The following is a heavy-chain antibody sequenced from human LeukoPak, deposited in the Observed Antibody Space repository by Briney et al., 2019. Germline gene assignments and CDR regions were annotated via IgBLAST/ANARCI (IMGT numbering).Heavy chain of an antibody. CDR1: GGSFSGYY. D-gene: IGHD3-10*01. CDR2: INHSGST. J-gene: IGHJ4*02. CDR3: ARGKRHYYGSGSPYFDY. V-gene: IGHV4-34*01. Sequence: SETLSLTCAVYGGSFSGYYWSWIRQPPGKGLEWIGEINHSGSTNYNPSLKSRVTISVDTSKNQFSLKLNSVTAADTAVYYCARGKRHYYGSGSPYFDYWGQGTLVTVSS.